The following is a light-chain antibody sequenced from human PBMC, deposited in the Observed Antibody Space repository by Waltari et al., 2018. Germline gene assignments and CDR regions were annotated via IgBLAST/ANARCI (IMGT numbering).Light chain of an antibody. CDR1: QSVSNN. Sequence: VMTQSPATLSVSPGERATLSCRASQSVSNNLAWYQQKPGQAPRLLIYGAFTRATGIPARFSGSGSGTEFTLTISSLQSEDFAVYYCQQYNNWWTFGQGTKVEIK. J-gene: IGKJ1*01. CDR3: QQYNNWWT. V-gene: IGKV3-15*01. CDR2: GAF.